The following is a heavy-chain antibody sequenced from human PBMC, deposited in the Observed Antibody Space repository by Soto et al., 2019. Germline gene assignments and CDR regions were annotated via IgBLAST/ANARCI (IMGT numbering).Heavy chain of an antibody. CDR2: TYYSGST. V-gene: IGHV4-59*08. D-gene: IGHD3-22*01. J-gene: IGHJ6*02. CDR1: GGSISSYY. Sequence: SETLSLTCTVSGGSISSYYWSWIRQPPGKGLEWIGYTYYSGSTNYNPSLKSRVTISADTSKNQFSLKLSSVTAADTAVYYCARHPSRRYYDSSGYYYPLVYGMDVWGQGTTVTVSS. CDR3: ARHPSRRYYDSSGYYYPLVYGMDV.